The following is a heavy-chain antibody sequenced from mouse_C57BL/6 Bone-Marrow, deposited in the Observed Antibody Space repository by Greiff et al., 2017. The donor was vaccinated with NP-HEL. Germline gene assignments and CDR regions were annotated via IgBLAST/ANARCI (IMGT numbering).Heavy chain of an antibody. CDR3: ARPYYYGSSYAMDY. D-gene: IGHD1-1*01. CDR1: GYTFTSYW. V-gene: IGHV1-7*01. Sequence: VQLQQSGAELAKPGASVKLSCKASGYTFTSYWMHWVKQRPGQGLEWIGYINPSSGYTKYNQKFKDKAPLTADKSSSTAYMQLSSLTYEDSAVYYCARPYYYGSSYAMDYWGQGTSVTVSS. J-gene: IGHJ4*01. CDR2: INPSSGYT.